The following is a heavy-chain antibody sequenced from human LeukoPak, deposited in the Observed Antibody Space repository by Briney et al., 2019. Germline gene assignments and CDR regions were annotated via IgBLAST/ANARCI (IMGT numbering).Heavy chain of an antibody. D-gene: IGHD1-26*01. J-gene: IGHJ4*02. CDR2: IKQDGSDK. V-gene: IGHV3-7*03. CDR3: AKDHRQVGATNDY. Sequence: GGSLRLSCTTSGFSFNTYSMGWVRQAPGKGLEWVANIKQDGSDKYYVDSVKGRFTISRDNAKNSLFLQMNSLRAEDTAVYYCAKDHRQVGATNDYWGQGTLVTVSS. CDR1: GFSFNTYS.